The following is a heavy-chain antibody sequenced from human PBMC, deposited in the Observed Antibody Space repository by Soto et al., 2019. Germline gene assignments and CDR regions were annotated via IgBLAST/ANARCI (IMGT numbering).Heavy chain of an antibody. CDR2: IYYSGST. Sequence: PSETLSLTCTVSGGSISSGDYYWSWIRQPPGKGLEWIGYIYYSGSTYYNPSLKSRVTISVDTSKNQFSLKLSSVTAAYTAVYYCARSPNDYGGNSGHKWGQGTLVTVSS. CDR3: ARSPNDYGGNSGHK. V-gene: IGHV4-30-4*01. J-gene: IGHJ4*02. D-gene: IGHD4-17*01. CDR1: GGSISSGDYY.